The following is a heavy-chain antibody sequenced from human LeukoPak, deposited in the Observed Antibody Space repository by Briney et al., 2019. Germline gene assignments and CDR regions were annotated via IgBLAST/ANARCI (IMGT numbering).Heavy chain of an antibody. CDR1: GFTFSSYW. J-gene: IGHJ4*02. CDR3: ARGSGSYGPGV. CDR2: IRSSSSTI. Sequence: GGSLRLSCAASGFTFSSYWMSWVRQAPGKGLEWVSYIRSSSSTIYYADSVKGRFTISRDNAKNSLYLQMNSLRAEDTAVYYCARGSGSYGPGVWGQGTLVTVSS. D-gene: IGHD1-26*01. V-gene: IGHV3-48*04.